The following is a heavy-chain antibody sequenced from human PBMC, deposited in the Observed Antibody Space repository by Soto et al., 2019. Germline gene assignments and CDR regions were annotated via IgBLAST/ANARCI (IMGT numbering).Heavy chain of an antibody. V-gene: IGHV4-39*01. Sequence: SETLSLTCIVSGDSISSPTFYWGWIRQPPGKGLEWIGSVYYNGRAHYNPSLKSRVTISVDTSKNQFSLKLNSVTAADTAVYYCARHRGYYGSGSYSESNWFDPWGQGTLVTVSS. J-gene: IGHJ5*02. D-gene: IGHD3-10*01. CDR2: VYYNGRA. CDR1: GDSISSPTFY. CDR3: ARHRGYYGSGSYSESNWFDP.